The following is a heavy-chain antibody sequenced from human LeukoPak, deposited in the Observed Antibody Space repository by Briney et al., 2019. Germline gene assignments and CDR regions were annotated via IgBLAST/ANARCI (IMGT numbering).Heavy chain of an antibody. J-gene: IGHJ4*02. CDR3: TTDAYSSSQVFDY. CDR2: IKSKTDGGTT. CDR1: GFTFSNAW. V-gene: IGHV3-15*01. Sequence: PGGSLRLSRAASGFTFSNAWMSWVRQAPGKGLEWVGRIKSKTDGGTTDYAAPVKGRFTISRDDSKNTLYLQMNSLKTEDTAVYYCTTDAYSSSQVFDYWGQGTLVTVSS. D-gene: IGHD6-6*01.